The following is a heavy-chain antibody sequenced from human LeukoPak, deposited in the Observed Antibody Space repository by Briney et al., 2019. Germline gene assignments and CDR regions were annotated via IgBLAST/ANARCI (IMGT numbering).Heavy chain of an antibody. CDR1: GYSFTSYW. J-gene: IGHJ4*02. V-gene: IGHV5-51*01. Sequence: GGSLRLSCKGSGYSFTSYWIGWVRQMPGKGLEWMGIIYPGDSDTRYSPSFQGQVTISADKSINTPYLQSNSLKASDTAIYYCARSRDWNYDLWGQGTLVTVSS. CDR3: ARSRDWNYDL. D-gene: IGHD1-7*01. CDR2: IYPGDSDT.